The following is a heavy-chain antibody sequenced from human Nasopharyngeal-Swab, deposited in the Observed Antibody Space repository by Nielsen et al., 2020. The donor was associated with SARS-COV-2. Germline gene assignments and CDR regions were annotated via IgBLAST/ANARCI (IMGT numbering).Heavy chain of an antibody. CDR1: GYTFTSYA. CDR2: INAGNGNT. V-gene: IGHV1-3*01. Sequence: ASVKVSCKASGYTFTSYAMHWVRQAPGQRLEWMGWINAGNGNTKYSQKFQGRVTITGDTSASTAYMELSSLRSEDTAVYYCARDDYYYYGMDVWGQGTTVTVSS. CDR3: ARDDYYYYGMDV. J-gene: IGHJ6*02.